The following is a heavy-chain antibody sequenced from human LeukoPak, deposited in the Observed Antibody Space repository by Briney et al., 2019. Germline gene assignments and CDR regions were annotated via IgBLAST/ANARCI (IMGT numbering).Heavy chain of an antibody. CDR1: GGSFSIYC. J-gene: IGHJ4*02. V-gene: IGHV4-34*01. D-gene: IGHD3-10*01. Sequence: SETLSLTCAVYGGSFSIYCWSWIRQPPGKGLEWIGEINHSGSTNYNPSLKSRVTISVDTSKNQFSLRLSSVTAADTAVYYCASPPGSGSYRDWGQGTLVTVSS. CDR3: ASPPGSGSYRD. CDR2: INHSGST.